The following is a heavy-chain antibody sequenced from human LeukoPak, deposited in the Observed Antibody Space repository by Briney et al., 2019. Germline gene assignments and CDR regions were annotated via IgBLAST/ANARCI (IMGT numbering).Heavy chain of an antibody. J-gene: IGHJ4*02. V-gene: IGHV3-74*01. Sequence: GGSLRLSCAASGFTFSSYWMHWVRQVPGKGLVWVARIKTDGSVTSYADSVKGRVTISRDNAESTLYLQMNSLRAEDTAVYYCARVPLGAYYFDSWGQGTLVTVSS. D-gene: IGHD3-16*01. CDR1: GFTFSSYW. CDR2: IKTDGSVT. CDR3: ARVPLGAYYFDS.